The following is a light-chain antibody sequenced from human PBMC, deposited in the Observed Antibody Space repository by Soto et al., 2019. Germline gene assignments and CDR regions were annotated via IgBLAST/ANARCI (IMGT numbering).Light chain of an antibody. CDR3: QQYNKWPLT. V-gene: IGKV3-15*01. CDR1: QSVSSN. J-gene: IGKJ1*01. CDR2: AVS. Sequence: EIMMTPSPGTLSASPGERATLSCRASQSVSSNLAWYQQKPDPAPRLLIYAVSTRATGIPARFSGSGSGTEFTLTISSLQSEDFAVYYCQQYNKWPLTFGQGTKVEIK.